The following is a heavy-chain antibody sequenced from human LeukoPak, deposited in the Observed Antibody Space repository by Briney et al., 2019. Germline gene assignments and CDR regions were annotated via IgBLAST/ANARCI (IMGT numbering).Heavy chain of an antibody. V-gene: IGHV3-74*01. CDR3: ANSFGIAAPFGYFDY. J-gene: IGHJ4*02. CDR2: IRSDGSDT. CDR1: GFTFSDTW. Sequence: GGSLRLSCAASGFTFSDTWMHWVRQAPGEGLVWVSRIRSDGSDTRYAESVKGRFTISRDDARNSLYLQMNGLRAEDTAVYYCANSFGIAAPFGYFDYWGQGTLVTVSS. D-gene: IGHD2-15*01.